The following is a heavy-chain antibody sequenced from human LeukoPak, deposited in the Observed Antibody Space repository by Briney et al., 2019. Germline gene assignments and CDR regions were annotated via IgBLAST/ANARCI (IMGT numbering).Heavy chain of an antibody. J-gene: IGHJ5*02. V-gene: IGHV1-18*01. CDR1: RYTFSDYV. CDR3: ARDRVNWFDP. CDR2: ICTYNSNT. D-gene: IGHD3-10*01. Sequence: ASVKVSCKASRYTFSDYVISWVRQAPGQGLEWMGRICTYNSNTSNAQKLQGRATMTPDTPTSTAYMELRSLRSDDTAVYYCARDRVNWFDPWGQGTLVTVSS.